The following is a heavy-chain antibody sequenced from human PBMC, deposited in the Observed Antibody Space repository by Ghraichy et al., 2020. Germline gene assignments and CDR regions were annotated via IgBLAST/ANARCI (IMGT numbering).Heavy chain of an antibody. D-gene: IGHD3-10*01. V-gene: IGHV3-73*01. CDR2: IRDKANSYAT. J-gene: IGHJ4*02. Sequence: GALRLSCATSGFTFSGSVLPWVRQASGKGLEWVGRIRDKANSYATAYAAAVKGRFSISRDDSKNTAYLEMNSLKSEDTAVYFCGQFDSRIYYSGFCGQGTLVTVSS. CDR3: GQFDSRIYYSGF. CDR1: GFTFSGSV.